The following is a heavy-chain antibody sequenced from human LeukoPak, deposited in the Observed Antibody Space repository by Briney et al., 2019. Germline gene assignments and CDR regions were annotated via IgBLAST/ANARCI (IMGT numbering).Heavy chain of an antibody. V-gene: IGHV3-30*02. D-gene: IGHD1-26*01. Sequence: PGGSLRLSCAASGFTFSSYGMHWVRQAPGKGLEWVAFIRYDGSNKYYADSVKGRFTISRDNSKNTLYLQMNSLRAEDTAVYYCAKDLWELPSFDIWGQGTMVTVSS. J-gene: IGHJ3*02. CDR1: GFTFSSYG. CDR2: IRYDGSNK. CDR3: AKDLWELPSFDI.